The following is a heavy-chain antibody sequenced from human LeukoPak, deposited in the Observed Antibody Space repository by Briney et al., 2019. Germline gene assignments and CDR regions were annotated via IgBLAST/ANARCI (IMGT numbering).Heavy chain of an antibody. J-gene: IGHJ4*02. Sequence: GGSLRLSCAASGFTFSSYAMSWVRQAPGKGLEWVSAISGSGGSTYYADSVKGRFTISRDNSKNTLYLQMNSLRAEDTAVYYCAKDLRLSGIAVAGTGYWGQGTLVTVSS. CDR1: GFTFSSYA. CDR3: AKDLRLSGIAVAGTGY. D-gene: IGHD6-19*01. V-gene: IGHV3-23*01. CDR2: ISGSGGST.